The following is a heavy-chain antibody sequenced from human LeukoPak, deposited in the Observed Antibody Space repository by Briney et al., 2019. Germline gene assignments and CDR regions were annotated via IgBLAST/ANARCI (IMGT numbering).Heavy chain of an antibody. V-gene: IGHV1-8*01. D-gene: IGHD3-9*01. CDR3: ARGRRLTGYYDFDY. CDR1: GYTFTSYD. J-gene: IGHJ4*02. Sequence: ASVKVSCKASGYTFTSYDVNWVQQATGQGLEWMGWMNPNSGNTGYAQKFQGRVTMTRNTSISTAYMELSSLRSEDTAVYYCARGRRLTGYYDFDYWGQGTLVTVSS. CDR2: MNPNSGNT.